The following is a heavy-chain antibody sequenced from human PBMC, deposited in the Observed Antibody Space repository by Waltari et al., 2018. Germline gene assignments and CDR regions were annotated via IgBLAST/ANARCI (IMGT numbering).Heavy chain of an antibody. CDR3: ARPSTVTEDWYFDL. CDR2: INPVYGTT. J-gene: IGHJ2*01. D-gene: IGHD4-17*01. V-gene: IGHV1-69*08. CDR1: GGTFSSDV. Sequence: QVQLVQSGAEVKKPGSSVKVSCKASGGTFSSDVISWVRQVPGQGLEWMGRINPVYGTTDYAQKFQGRVTLTADKSTNTAYMELSSLKSEDTGIYYCARPSTVTEDWYFDLWGRGTLVTVSS.